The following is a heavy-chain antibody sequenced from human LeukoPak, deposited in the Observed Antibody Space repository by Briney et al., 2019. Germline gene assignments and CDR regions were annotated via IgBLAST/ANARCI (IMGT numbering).Heavy chain of an antibody. CDR3: ARQTGSGLFILP. CDR1: GVSISSSNSY. V-gene: IGHV4-39*01. D-gene: IGHD3/OR15-3a*01. J-gene: IGHJ4*02. CDR2: IYYSGNT. Sequence: SETLSLTCTVSGVSISSSNSYWGWIRQPPGKGLEWIGSIYYSGNTYYNASLKSQVSISIDTSKNQSSLKVTSVTAADTAMYYCARQTGSGLFILPGGQGTLVTVSS.